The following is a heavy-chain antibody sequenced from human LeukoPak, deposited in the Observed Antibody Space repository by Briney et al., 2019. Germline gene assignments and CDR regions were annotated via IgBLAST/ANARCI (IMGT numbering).Heavy chain of an antibody. CDR3: ARSGSYDY. D-gene: IGHD1-26*01. CDR1: GFNFTNYG. CDR2: IWFDGRSK. Sequence: GGSLRLSRAASGFNFTNYGIHWVRQAPGKGLEWVAVIWFDGRSKDYADSVKGRFTISRDNSKNTVYLQMNSLRAEDTAVYYCARSGSYDYWGQGTLVTVSS. J-gene: IGHJ4*02. V-gene: IGHV3-33*01.